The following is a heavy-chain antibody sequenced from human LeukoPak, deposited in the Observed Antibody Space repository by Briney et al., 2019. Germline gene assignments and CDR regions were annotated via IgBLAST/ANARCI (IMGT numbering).Heavy chain of an antibody. CDR3: AKDRSQYSSSWYY. CDR1: GFTFSSYA. J-gene: IGHJ4*02. CDR2: ISGSGGSP. D-gene: IGHD6-13*01. Sequence: GGSLRLSCAASGFTFSSYAMSWVSQAPGRGLEWVSGISGSGGSPYYADSVKGRFTISRDNSKNTLYLQMNSLRAEDTAVYYCAKDRSQYSSSWYYWGQGTLVTVSS. V-gene: IGHV3-23*01.